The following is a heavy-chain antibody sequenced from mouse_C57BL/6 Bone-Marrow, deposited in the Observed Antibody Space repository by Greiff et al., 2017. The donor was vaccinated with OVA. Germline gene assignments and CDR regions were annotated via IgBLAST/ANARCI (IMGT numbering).Heavy chain of an antibody. CDR2: ISYDGSN. J-gene: IGHJ3*01. CDR3: ARRGGYYWFAY. Sequence: VQLQQSGPGLVKPSQSLSLTCSVTGYSITSGYYWNWIRQFPGNKLEWMGYISYDGSNNYNPSLKNRISITRDTSKNQFFLKLNSVTTEDTATYYCARRGGYYWFAYWGQGTLVTVSA. V-gene: IGHV3-6*01. D-gene: IGHD2-3*01. CDR1: GYSITSGYY.